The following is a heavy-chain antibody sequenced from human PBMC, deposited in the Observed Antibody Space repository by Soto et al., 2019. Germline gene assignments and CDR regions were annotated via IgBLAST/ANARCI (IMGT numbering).Heavy chain of an antibody. D-gene: IGHD3-22*01. CDR3: ARDLGYDSSGRGAFDI. J-gene: IGHJ3*02. V-gene: IGHV4-59*01. Sequence: SETLSLTCTVSGGSISSYYWSWIRQPPGKGLEWIGYIYYSRRTNYNPSIKSRVNISVDTSKNQFSLNLSSVTAADTAVYYCARDLGYDSSGRGAFDIWGQGTMVTVS. CDR2: IYYSRRT. CDR1: GGSISSYY.